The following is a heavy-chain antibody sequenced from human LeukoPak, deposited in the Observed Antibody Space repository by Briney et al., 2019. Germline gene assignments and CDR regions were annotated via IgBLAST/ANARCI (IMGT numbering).Heavy chain of an antibody. D-gene: IGHD1-1*01. Sequence: SETLPLTCTVSGGSISGHYWSWIRQSPGKGLEWLGYIYYSGNTAYNPSLKSRITISVDTSKNQFSLRLNSVTAADTAVYYCARETTALDYWGQGTLVTVSS. CDR1: GGSISGHY. CDR2: IYYSGNT. J-gene: IGHJ4*02. V-gene: IGHV4-59*11. CDR3: ARETTALDY.